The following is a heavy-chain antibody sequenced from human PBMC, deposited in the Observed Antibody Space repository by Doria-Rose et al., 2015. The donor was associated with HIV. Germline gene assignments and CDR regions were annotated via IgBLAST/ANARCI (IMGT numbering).Heavy chain of an antibody. D-gene: IGHD5-18*01. CDR3: ARGRGYNYAYSP. Sequence: QLQESGAGLLKPSETLSLTCAVYGGSFSGYYWSWIRQPPGKGLEWIGDIDHSGSTRDNPSLKSRVTISVDTSKNQFSLNLTSVTAADTAIYYRARGRGYNYAYSPWGQGTLVTVSS. V-gene: IGHV4-34*01. J-gene: IGHJ5*02. CDR1: GGSFSGYY. CDR2: IDHSGST.